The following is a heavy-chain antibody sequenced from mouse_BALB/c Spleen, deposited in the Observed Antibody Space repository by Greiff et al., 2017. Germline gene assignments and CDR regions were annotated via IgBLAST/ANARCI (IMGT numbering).Heavy chain of an antibody. CDR2: IYPGNSDT. CDR1: GYTFTSYW. Sequence: VQLQQSGTVLARPGASVKMSCKASGYTFTSYWMHWVKQRPGQGLEWIGAIYPGNSDTSYNQKFKGKAKLTAVTSTSTAYMELSSLTNEDSAVYDCTRDGNYEGYAMDYWGQGTSVTVSS. D-gene: IGHD2-1*01. J-gene: IGHJ4*01. CDR3: TRDGNYEGYAMDY. V-gene: IGHV1-5*01.